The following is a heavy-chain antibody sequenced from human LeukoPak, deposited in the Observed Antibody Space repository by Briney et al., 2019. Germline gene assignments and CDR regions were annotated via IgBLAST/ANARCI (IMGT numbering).Heavy chain of an antibody. J-gene: IGHJ4*02. CDR2: ISVSGNT. CDR1: GFTFSSYS. D-gene: IGHD2-21*01. Sequence: GGSLRLSCAASGFTFSSYSMNWVRQAPGKGLEWVSAISVSGNTYHADSVKGRFTISRVSSKNTLYLQMNRLRAEDAAVYYCAKAPVTTCSGAYCYPFDYWGQGTLVTVSS. V-gene: IGHV3-23*01. CDR3: AKAPVTTCSGAYCYPFDY.